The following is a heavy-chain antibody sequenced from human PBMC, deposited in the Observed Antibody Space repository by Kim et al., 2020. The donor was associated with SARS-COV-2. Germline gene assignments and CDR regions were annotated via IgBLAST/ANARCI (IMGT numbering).Heavy chain of an antibody. CDR2: EK. D-gene: IGHD1-7*01. Sequence: EKYYVDSVKGRFTISRDNAKNSLYLQMNSLRAEDTAVYYCASITGTTLFYWGQGTLVTVSS. V-gene: IGHV3-7*03. CDR3: ASITGTTLFY. J-gene: IGHJ4*02.